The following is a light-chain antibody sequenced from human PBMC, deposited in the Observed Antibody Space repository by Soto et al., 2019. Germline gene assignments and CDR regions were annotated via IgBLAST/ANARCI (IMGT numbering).Light chain of an antibody. V-gene: IGLV1-47*01. CDR1: SSNIGSNY. CDR3: PAGDDSLSAHYV. Sequence: QSVLTQPPSASGTPGQRVTISCSGSSSNIGSNYVYWYQQLPGTAPKLLIYRNNQRPSGVPDRFSGSKSGTSASLAISGLRSEVEADYYCPAGDDSLSAHYVSETGTRAPAL. J-gene: IGLJ1*01. CDR2: RNN.